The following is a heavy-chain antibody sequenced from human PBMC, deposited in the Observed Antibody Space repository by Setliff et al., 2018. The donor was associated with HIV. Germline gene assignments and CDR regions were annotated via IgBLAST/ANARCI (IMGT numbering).Heavy chain of an antibody. CDR2: ISAFNGPT. CDR1: GYTFATYG. CDR3: ARSSIAAAGAYYYYMDV. D-gene: IGHD6-13*01. V-gene: IGHV1-18*01. J-gene: IGHJ6*03. Sequence: ASVKVSCKASGYTFATYGISWLRQAPGQGLEWMGWISAFNGPTNYAQKFQGRVTITADKSTSTAYMELSSLRSEDTAVYYCARSSIAAAGAYYYYMDVWGKGTTVTVSS.